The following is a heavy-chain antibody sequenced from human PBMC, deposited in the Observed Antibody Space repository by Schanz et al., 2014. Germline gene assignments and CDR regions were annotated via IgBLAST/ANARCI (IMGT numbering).Heavy chain of an antibody. CDR3: GRGFSRSYIDF. CDR1: GYTFVSYS. Sequence: QVQLVQSGAEVKKPGASVKVSCKASGYTFVSYSMHWVRQAPGQGLEWMGIINLSGGSTNNAQKFQGRVTITRDTSASTAYMELRSLRSDDTAVYYCGRGFSRSYIDFWGQGTLITVSS. V-gene: IGHV1-46*03. CDR2: INLSGGST. D-gene: IGHD6-6*01. J-gene: IGHJ4*02.